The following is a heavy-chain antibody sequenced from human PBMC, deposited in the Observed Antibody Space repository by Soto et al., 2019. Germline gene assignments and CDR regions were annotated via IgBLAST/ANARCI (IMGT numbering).Heavy chain of an antibody. J-gene: IGHJ4*02. D-gene: IGHD4-4*01. CDR3: ARALIFYSNYDFDY. Sequence: GASVKVSCKASGYTFTGYAMHWVRQAPGQRLEWMGWINAGNGNTKYSQKFQGRVTITRGTSASTAYMELSSLRSEDTAVYYCARALIFYSNYDFDYRGQGTLVTVSS. V-gene: IGHV1-3*01. CDR1: GYTFTGYA. CDR2: INAGNGNT.